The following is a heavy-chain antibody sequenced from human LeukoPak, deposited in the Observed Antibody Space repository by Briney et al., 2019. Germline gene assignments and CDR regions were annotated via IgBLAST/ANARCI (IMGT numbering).Heavy chain of an antibody. Sequence: PSETLSLTCTVSGYSISSGYYWGWIRQPPGKGLEWIGSIYYSGSTYYNPSLKSRVTISVDTSKNQFSLKLSSVTAADTAVYYCARDRSRNKYYDILTGYYPNYFDYWGQGTLVTVSS. CDR2: IYYSGST. CDR1: GYSISSGYY. D-gene: IGHD3-9*01. J-gene: IGHJ4*02. CDR3: ARDRSRNKYYDILTGYYPNYFDY. V-gene: IGHV4-38-2*02.